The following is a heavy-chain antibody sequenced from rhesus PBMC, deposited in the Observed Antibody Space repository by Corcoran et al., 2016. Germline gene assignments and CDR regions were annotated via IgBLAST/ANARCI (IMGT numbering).Heavy chain of an antibody. CDR3: ARDRPAIDY. V-gene: IGHV4S10*01. Sequence: QVQLQESGPGVVKPSEPLSLTCAVSGGSISARYRWSWIRQPPGKGLEWIGYIYGSTSTTTYNPSLKSRVTISRDTSKNQFSLNLTSVTAADTAVYYCARDRPAIDYWGQGVLVTVSS. CDR2: IYGSTSTT. CDR1: GGSISARYR. D-gene: IGHD6-19*01. J-gene: IGHJ4*01.